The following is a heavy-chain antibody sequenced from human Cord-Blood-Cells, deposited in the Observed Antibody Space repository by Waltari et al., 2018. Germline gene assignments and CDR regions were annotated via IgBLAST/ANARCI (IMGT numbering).Heavy chain of an antibody. J-gene: IGHJ3*02. CDR2: IIPIVGTA. D-gene: IGHD6-6*01. CDR1: GGTFSSYA. V-gene: IGHV1-69*01. Sequence: QVQLVQSGAEVKKPGSSVKVSCKASGGTFSSYAISWVRQAPGQGLEWMGWIIPIVGTANYAQKFQGRVTITADESTSTAYMELSSLRSEDTAVYYCARDPGRDSSSSGDAFDIWGQGTMVTVSS. CDR3: ARDPGRDSSSSGDAFDI.